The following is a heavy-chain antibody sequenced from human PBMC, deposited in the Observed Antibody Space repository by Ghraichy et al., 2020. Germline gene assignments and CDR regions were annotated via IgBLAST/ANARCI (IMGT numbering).Heavy chain of an antibody. CDR3: ARFVLSWGPGYYYYYMDV. D-gene: IGHD7-27*01. CDR1: GGSISSYY. V-gene: IGHV4-59*01. CDR2: IYYSGST. Sequence: SETLSLTCTVSGGSISSYYWSWIRQPPGKGLEWIGYIYYSGSTNYNPSLKSRVTISVDTSKNQFSLKLSSVTAADTAVYYCARFVLSWGPGYYYYYMDVWGKGTTVTVSS. J-gene: IGHJ6*03.